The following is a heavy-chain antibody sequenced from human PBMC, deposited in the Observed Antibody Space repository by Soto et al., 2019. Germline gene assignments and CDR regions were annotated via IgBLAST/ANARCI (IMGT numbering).Heavy chain of an antibody. CDR2: ISAYNINT. CDR1: GYTFTSYG. J-gene: IGHJ6*02. Sequence: GASVKVSCKASGYTFTSYGISWVRQAPGQGLEWMGWISAYNINTNYAQKLQGRVTMTTDTSTSTAYMELRSLRSDDTAVYYCARDPGGSSSWYFGGYYYYGMDVWGQGTTVTVSS. D-gene: IGHD6-13*01. CDR3: ARDPGGSSSWYFGGYYYYGMDV. V-gene: IGHV1-18*01.